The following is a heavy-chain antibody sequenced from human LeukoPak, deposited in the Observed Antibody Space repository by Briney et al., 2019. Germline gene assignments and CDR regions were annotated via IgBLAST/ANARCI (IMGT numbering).Heavy chain of an antibody. D-gene: IGHD6-13*01. Sequence: PGGSLRLSCAASGFTFSSYSMNWVRQAPGKGLEWVSSISSSSSYIYYADSVKGRFTISRDNAKNSLYLQMNSLRAEDTAVYYCASPVAAAGTRGNWGQGTLVTVSS. J-gene: IGHJ4*02. CDR2: ISSSSSYI. CDR3: ASPVAAAGTRGN. V-gene: IGHV3-21*01. CDR1: GFTFSSYS.